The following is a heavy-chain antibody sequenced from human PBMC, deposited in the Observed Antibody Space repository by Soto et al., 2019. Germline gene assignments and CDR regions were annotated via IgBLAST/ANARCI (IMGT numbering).Heavy chain of an antibody. J-gene: IGHJ3*02. D-gene: IGHD3-3*01. Sequence: VKVSCKASGGTFSSYAISWVRQAPGQGLEWMGGIIPIFGTANYAQKFQGRVTITADESTSTAYMELSSLRSEDTAVYYCAREISGAHDFSSVHAFDIWGQGTMVTVSS. CDR2: IIPIFGTA. CDR3: AREISGAHDFSSVHAFDI. CDR1: GGTFSSYA. V-gene: IGHV1-69*01.